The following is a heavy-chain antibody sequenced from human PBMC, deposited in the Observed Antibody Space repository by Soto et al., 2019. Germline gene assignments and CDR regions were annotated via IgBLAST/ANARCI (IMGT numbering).Heavy chain of an antibody. CDR3: AKLGRYSSGWPDY. Sequence: QVQLVESGGGVVQPGRSLRLSCAASGFTFSSYGMHWVRQAPGKGLEWVAVISYDGSNKYYADSVKGRFTISRDNSKNTLHLQMNSLRAEDTAVYYCAKLGRYSSGWPDYWGQGTLVNVST. D-gene: IGHD6-19*01. CDR1: GFTFSSYG. CDR2: ISYDGSNK. V-gene: IGHV3-30*18. J-gene: IGHJ4*02.